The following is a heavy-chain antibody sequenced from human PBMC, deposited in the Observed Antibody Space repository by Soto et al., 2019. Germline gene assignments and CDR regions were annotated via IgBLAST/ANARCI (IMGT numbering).Heavy chain of an antibody. CDR3: ARNMDYFYGPGSGNGHGV. D-gene: IGHD3-10*01. CDR2: INTKFADT. V-gene: IGHV1-2*02. J-gene: IGHJ6*02. CDR1: GYTFTAYY. Sequence: QVQLVQSGAEVKEPGDSVRVSCEASGYTFTAYYIHWVRQVPGQGLEWMGWINTKFADTTYAQDFQGRVTMTRDMSISTVYMEFSRLTSDDTAIYYCARNMDYFYGPGSGNGHGVWGQGTTVTVFS.